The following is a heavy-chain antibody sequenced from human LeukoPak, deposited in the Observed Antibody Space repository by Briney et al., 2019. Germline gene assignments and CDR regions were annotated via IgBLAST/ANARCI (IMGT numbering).Heavy chain of an antibody. Sequence: PGGSLRLSCAASGFTFSSYEMNWVRQAPGKGLEWVSYISSSGGTIYYADSVKGRFTISRDNAKNSLYLQMNSLRAEDTAVYYCASSGYSYGYVGWFDPWAREPWSPSPQ. J-gene: IGHJ5*02. CDR1: GFTFSSYE. CDR2: ISSSGGTI. D-gene: IGHD5-18*01. V-gene: IGHV3-48*03. CDR3: ASSGYSYGYVGWFDP.